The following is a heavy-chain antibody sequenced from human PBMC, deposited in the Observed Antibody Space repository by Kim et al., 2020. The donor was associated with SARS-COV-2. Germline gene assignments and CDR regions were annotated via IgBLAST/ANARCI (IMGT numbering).Heavy chain of an antibody. J-gene: IGHJ4*02. V-gene: IGHV3-23*03. Sequence: GGSLRLSCAASGFTFSSYAMSWVRQAPGKGLEWVSVTYSGGSRTYYTDSVKGRFTISRDNSKNTLYLQMNSLRVEDTAIYYCAKTEGAGATKGQFDYWGQGTLVTVSS. D-gene: IGHD1-26*01. CDR3: AKTEGAGATKGQFDY. CDR1: GFTFSSYA. CDR2: TYSGGSRT.